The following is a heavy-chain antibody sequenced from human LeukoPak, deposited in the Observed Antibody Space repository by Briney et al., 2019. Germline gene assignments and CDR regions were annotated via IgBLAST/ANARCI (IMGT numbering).Heavy chain of an antibody. CDR2: ISGSGGST. Sequence: GGSLRLSCAASGFTFSSYGMSWVRQAPGKGPEWVSAISGSGGSTYYADSVKGRFTISRDNSKNTLYLQMNSLRAEDTAVYYCAKCRGYYYYMDVWGKGTTVTISS. CDR3: AKCRGYYYYMDV. J-gene: IGHJ6*03. V-gene: IGHV3-23*01. D-gene: IGHD3-10*01. CDR1: GFTFSSYG.